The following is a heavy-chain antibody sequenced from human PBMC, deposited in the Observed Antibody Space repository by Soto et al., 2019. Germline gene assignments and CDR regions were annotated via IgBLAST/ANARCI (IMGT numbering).Heavy chain of an antibody. CDR2: VNPIVRMS. D-gene: IGHD3-10*01. CDR1: GDTFNFYS. V-gene: IGHV1-69*02. Sequence: QVQLVQSGAEVKRPGSSVKVSCKASGDTFNFYSINWVRQAPGLGLEWMGRVNPIVRMSNDAQNFQGRVTLTADKSTSTAYMELSSLRSEDTAIYYCASSYGSGYRAFDYWGQGALVTVSS. J-gene: IGHJ4*02. CDR3: ASSYGSGYRAFDY.